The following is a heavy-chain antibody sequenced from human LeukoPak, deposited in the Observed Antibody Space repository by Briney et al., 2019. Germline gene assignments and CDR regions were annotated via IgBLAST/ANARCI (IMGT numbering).Heavy chain of an antibody. CDR1: GGSFSGYY. D-gene: IGHD3-22*01. Sequence: SQTLSLTCAVYGGSFSGYYSSWIRQPPGKGREWNGEINHSGSTNYNTSLKSRVTISVDTSKNQFSLKLSSVTAADTAVYYCARLTRDATYYYDSSRPYYFDYWGQGTLVTVSS. J-gene: IGHJ4*02. CDR3: ARLTRDATYYYDSSRPYYFDY. V-gene: IGHV4-34*01. CDR2: INHSGST.